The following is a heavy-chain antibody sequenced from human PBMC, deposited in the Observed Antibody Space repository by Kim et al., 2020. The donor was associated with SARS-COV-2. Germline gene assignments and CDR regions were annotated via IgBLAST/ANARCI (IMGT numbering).Heavy chain of an antibody. Sequence: SVKVSCKASGGTFSSYAISWVRQAPGQGLEWMGGIIPIFGTANYAQKFQGRVTITADESTSTAYMELSSLRSEDTAVYYCARDQVVDDFWSGYYYYYGMDVWGQGTTVTVSS. CDR3: ARDQVVDDFWSGYYYYYGMDV. J-gene: IGHJ6*02. V-gene: IGHV1-69*13. CDR1: GGTFSSYA. D-gene: IGHD3-3*01. CDR2: IIPIFGTA.